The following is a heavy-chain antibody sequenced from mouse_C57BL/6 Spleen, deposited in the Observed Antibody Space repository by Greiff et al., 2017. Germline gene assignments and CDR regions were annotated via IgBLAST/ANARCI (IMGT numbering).Heavy chain of an antibody. J-gene: IGHJ2*01. V-gene: IGHV1-15*01. Sequence: VQLQQSGAELVRPGASVTLSCKASGYTFTDYEMHWVKQTPVHGLEWIGAIDPETGGTAYNQKFKGKAILTADKSSSTAYMELRSLTSEDSAVYYCTIYSNLYYFDYWGQGTTLTVSS. D-gene: IGHD2-5*01. CDR2: IDPETGGT. CDR1: GYTFTDYE. CDR3: TIYSNLYYFDY.